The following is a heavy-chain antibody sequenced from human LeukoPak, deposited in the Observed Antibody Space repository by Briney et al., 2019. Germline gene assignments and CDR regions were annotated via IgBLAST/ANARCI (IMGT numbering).Heavy chain of an antibody. D-gene: IGHD3-16*02. CDR2: INHSGST. V-gene: IGHV4-34*01. CDR1: GVSFSGYY. Sequence: SETLSLTCAVYGVSFSGYYWSWIRQPPGKGLEWIGEINHSGSTNYNPSLKSRVTISVDTSKNQFSLKLSSVTAADTAVYYCARGIMITFGGVIVPSVGAFDIWGQGTMVTVSS. J-gene: IGHJ3*02. CDR3: ARGIMITFGGVIVPSVGAFDI.